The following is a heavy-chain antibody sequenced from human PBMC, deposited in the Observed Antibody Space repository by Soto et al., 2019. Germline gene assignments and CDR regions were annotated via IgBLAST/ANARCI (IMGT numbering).Heavy chain of an antibody. D-gene: IGHD7-27*01. CDR2: ISYTGRT. CDR3: AREWGLLPYYVMNV. CDR1: SDSVTRGSYY. V-gene: IGHV4-61*03. Sequence: SETLSLTCIVSSDSVTRGSYYWTWLRQPPGKGLDWTGYISYTGRTKYNPSLQSRVTISVDTSKNDFSLNLSSVTAADTAVYFCAREWGLLPYYVMNVWGHGTAVTVSS. J-gene: IGHJ6*02.